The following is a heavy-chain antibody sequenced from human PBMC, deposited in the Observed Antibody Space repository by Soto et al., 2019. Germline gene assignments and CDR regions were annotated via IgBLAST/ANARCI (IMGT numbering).Heavy chain of an antibody. D-gene: IGHD6-13*01. CDR3: TTDPFSSSWYYDAFDI. V-gene: IGHV3-15*01. J-gene: IGHJ3*02. CDR1: LVTFRNAW. CDR2: IKSKTDGGTT. Sequence: LXGSWAASLVTFRNAWMSWVRQTPGKGLECVGRIKSKTDGGTTDYTAPVKGRFTISRDDSKNTLYLYMSSLKTEDTAVYYCTTDPFSSSWYYDAFDIWGQGTTVTVPS.